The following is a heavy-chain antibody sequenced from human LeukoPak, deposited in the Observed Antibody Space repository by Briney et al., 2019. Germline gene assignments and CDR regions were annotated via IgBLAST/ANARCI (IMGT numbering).Heavy chain of an antibody. CDR2: IYYSGST. V-gene: IGHV4-59*01. CDR1: GGSISSYY. CDR3: ARDGASSWYRYFDY. J-gene: IGHJ4*02. Sequence: SETLSLTCTVSGGSISSYYWSWIRQPPGKGLEWIGYIYYSGSTNYNPSLKSRVTISVDTPKNQFSLKLSSVTAADTAVYYCARDGASSWYRYFDYWGQGTLVTVSS. D-gene: IGHD6-13*01.